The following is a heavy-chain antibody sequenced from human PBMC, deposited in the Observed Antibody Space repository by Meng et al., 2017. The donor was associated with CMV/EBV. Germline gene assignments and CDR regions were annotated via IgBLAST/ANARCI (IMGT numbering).Heavy chain of an antibody. D-gene: IGHD6-6*01. J-gene: IGHJ6*02. Sequence: SVEVSCKASGGTFSSYAISWVRQAPGQGLEWVGGIIPIFGTANYAQKFQGRVTITTDESTSTAYMELSSLRSEDTAVYYCARDGSSIAARPDGYYYYGMDVWGQGTTVTVSS. CDR3: ARDGSSIAARPDGYYYYGMDV. CDR2: IIPIFGTA. CDR1: GGTFSSYA. V-gene: IGHV1-69*05.